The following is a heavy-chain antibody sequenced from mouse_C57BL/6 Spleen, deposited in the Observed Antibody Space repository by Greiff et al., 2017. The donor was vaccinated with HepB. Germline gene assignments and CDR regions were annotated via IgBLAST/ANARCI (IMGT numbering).Heavy chain of an antibody. V-gene: IGHV2-9*02. Sequence: VQVVESGPGLVAPSQSLSITCTVSGFSLTRYGVHWVRQPPGKGLEWLGVIWAGGSTNYNSDLMSRLSISKDNSHSQVFLKRNSLQTDDTAMYYCARLEDIWGQGTTLTVSS. CDR3: ARLEDI. CDR1: GFSLTRYG. D-gene: IGHD1-3*01. CDR2: IWAGGST. J-gene: IGHJ2*01.